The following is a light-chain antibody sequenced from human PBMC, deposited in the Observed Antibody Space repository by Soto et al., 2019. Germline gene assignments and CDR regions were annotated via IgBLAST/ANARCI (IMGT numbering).Light chain of an antibody. Sequence: DLQMTQSPSSLSASIGDRVTITCRASQDISHYLAWFQQKPGRPPKPLIYAASSLQGGVPPKFSGSGSGTDFTLTISSLQPEDFATYFCQQYKTYPFNFGPGTKVDV. V-gene: IGKV1-16*02. CDR1: QDISHY. CDR3: QQYKTYPFN. CDR2: AAS. J-gene: IGKJ3*01.